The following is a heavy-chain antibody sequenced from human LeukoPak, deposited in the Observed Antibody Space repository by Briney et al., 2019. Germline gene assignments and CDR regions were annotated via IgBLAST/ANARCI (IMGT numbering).Heavy chain of an antibody. CDR3: ARTYYDPLTGYYSGGGPFDS. D-gene: IGHD3-9*01. CDR2: IYTSGRT. J-gene: IGHJ4*02. V-gene: IGHV4-61*02. Sequence: SETLSLTCTVSGGSISSGSHYRSWIRQPAGKGLEWIGRIYTSGRTNYNPSLKSRVTISIDMSKKQFSLKLSSVTAADTAVYHCARTYYDPLTGYYSGGGPFDSWGQGTLVTVSS. CDR1: GGSISSGSHY.